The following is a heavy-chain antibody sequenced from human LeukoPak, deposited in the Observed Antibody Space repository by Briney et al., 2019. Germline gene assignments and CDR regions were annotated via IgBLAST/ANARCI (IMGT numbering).Heavy chain of an antibody. Sequence: GGSLRLSCAASGFTFNNYAMNWVRQAPGKGLEWVSVISGSVSPIGVSGGGTYYADSVKGRFTISRDNSKYTLYLQMNSLRADDTALYFCASGYRSGPICAWGQGTLVTVSS. CDR3: ASGYRSGPICA. CDR2: ISGSVSPIGVSGGGT. D-gene: IGHD3-16*02. V-gene: IGHV3-23*01. CDR1: GFTFNNYA. J-gene: IGHJ4*02.